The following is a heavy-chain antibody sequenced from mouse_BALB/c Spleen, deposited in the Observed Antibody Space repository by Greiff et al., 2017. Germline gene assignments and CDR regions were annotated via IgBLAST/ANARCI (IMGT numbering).Heavy chain of an antibody. CDR3: ARFYYYGVFDY. J-gene: IGHJ2*01. D-gene: IGHD1-1*01. V-gene: IGHV1-9*01. Sequence: QVHVKQSGAELMKPGASVKISCKATGYTFSSYWIEWVKQRPGHGLEWIGEILPGSGSTNYNEKFKGKATFTADTSSNTAYMQLSSLTSEDAAVYYCARFYYYGVFDYWGQGTTLTVSS. CDR2: ILPGSGST. CDR1: GYTFSSYW.